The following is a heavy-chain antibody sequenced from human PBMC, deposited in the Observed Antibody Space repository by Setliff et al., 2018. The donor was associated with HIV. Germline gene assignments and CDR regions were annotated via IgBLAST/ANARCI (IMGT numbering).Heavy chain of an antibody. CDR3: ARWGEPALKAFDV. D-gene: IGHD3-16*01. Sequence: PSETLSLTCAVYGGSFSGYYWSWIRQPPGKGLEWIGEISHTGSTNYNSSLKSRVTISVDTSKNQFSLKLTSVTATDTAVYYCARWGEPALKAFDVWGRGTMVTVSS. CDR2: ISHTGST. J-gene: IGHJ3*01. V-gene: IGHV4-34*01. CDR1: GGSFSGYY.